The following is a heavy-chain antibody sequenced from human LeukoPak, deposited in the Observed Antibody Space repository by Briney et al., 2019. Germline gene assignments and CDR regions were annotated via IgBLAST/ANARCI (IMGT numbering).Heavy chain of an antibody. J-gene: IGHJ6*03. Sequence: PSQTLSLTCTVSGGSISSGSYYWSWIRQPAGKGLEWIGRIYTSGSTNYNPSLKSRVTISVDTSKNQFSLKLSSVTAADTAVYYCARDSFRLWFGELLYYMDVWGKGTPVTVSS. CDR3: ARDSFRLWFGELLYYMDV. D-gene: IGHD3-10*01. CDR2: IYTSGST. V-gene: IGHV4-61*02. CDR1: GGSISSGSYY.